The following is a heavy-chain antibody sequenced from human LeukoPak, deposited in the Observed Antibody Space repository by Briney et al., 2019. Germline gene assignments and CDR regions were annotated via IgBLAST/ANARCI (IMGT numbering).Heavy chain of an antibody. Sequence: GESLKISCKGSGYSFTSYWIGWVRQMPGKGLEWMGTIYPGDSDTGYSPSFQGQVTISADKSISTAYLQWSSLKASDTAMYYCARWENYDYVWGSYRLADWGQGTLVTVSS. V-gene: IGHV5-51*01. CDR3: ARWENYDYVWGSYRLAD. D-gene: IGHD3-16*02. J-gene: IGHJ4*02. CDR1: GYSFTSYW. CDR2: IYPGDSDT.